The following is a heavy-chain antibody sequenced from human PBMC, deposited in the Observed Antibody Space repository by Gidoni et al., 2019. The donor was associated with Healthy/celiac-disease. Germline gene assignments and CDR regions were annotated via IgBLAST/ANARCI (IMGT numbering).Heavy chain of an antibody. V-gene: IGHV1-69*12. J-gene: IGHJ5*02. Sequence: QVQLVQSGAEVKKPGSSVKVSCKASGGTFSRYATSWVRQAPGQGLEWMGGIIPIFGTANYAQKFQGRVTITADESTITAYMELSSLRSEDTAVYYCARVGALGGDYGDSISGFDPWGQGTLVTVSS. CDR2: IIPIFGTA. D-gene: IGHD4-17*01. CDR3: ARVGALGGDYGDSISGFDP. CDR1: GGTFSRYA.